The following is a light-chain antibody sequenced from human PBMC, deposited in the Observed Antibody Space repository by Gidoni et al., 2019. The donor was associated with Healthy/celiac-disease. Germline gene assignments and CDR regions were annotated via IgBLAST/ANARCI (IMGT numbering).Light chain of an antibody. CDR2: GNS. CDR3: QSYDSSLSGYV. CDR1: RSNIGAGYD. Sequence: QSVLTQPPSVSGAPGQRVTISCTGSRSNIGAGYDVHWYQQLPGTAPKLLIYGNSTRPSGVPDRFSGSKSGTSASLAITGLQAEDEADYYCQSYDSSLSGYVFGTGTKVTVL. V-gene: IGLV1-40*01. J-gene: IGLJ1*01.